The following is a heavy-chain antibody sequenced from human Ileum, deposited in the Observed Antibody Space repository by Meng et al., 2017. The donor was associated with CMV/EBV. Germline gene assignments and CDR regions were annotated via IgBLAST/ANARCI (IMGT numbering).Heavy chain of an antibody. CDR1: GFIFNDYW. D-gene: IGHD1-1*01. CDR3: ARDRSGSGMDV. V-gene: IGHV3-53*01. Sequence: GESLKISCVASGFIFNDYWMTWVRQVPGKGLEWVSIIYSGGSTNYADSVKGRFTISRDISKNTIYLQLNTLRAEDTAVYYCARDRSGSGMDVWGQGTTVTVSS. J-gene: IGHJ6*02. CDR2: IYSGGST.